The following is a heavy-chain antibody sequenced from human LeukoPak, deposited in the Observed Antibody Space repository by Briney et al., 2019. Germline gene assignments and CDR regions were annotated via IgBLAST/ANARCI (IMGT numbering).Heavy chain of an antibody. CDR1: GVTFSSYE. Sequence: PGGSLRLSCAASGVTFSSYEMNWVRQAPGKGVEWVSYISSSGSTIYYADSVKSRFTISRDNAKNSLYLQMNSLRAEDTGVYYCAREIRYCSGSKCYLFDYWGQGTLVTVSS. D-gene: IGHD2-15*01. J-gene: IGHJ4*02. CDR3: AREIRYCSGSKCYLFDY. V-gene: IGHV3-48*03. CDR2: ISSSGSTI.